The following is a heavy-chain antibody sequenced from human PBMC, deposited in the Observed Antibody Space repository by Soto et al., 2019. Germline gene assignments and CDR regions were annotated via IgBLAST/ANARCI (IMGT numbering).Heavy chain of an antibody. CDR2: ISGSGDST. CDR1: GFTFSSYA. CDR3: AKADYGDYVLAFDI. Sequence: LRLSCAASGFTFSSYAMSWVRQAPGKGLEWVSAISGSGDSTYYADSVKGRFTISGDNSKNTLYLQMNSLRAEDTAVYYCAKADYGDYVLAFDIWGQGTMVTVSS. D-gene: IGHD4-17*01. V-gene: IGHV3-23*01. J-gene: IGHJ3*02.